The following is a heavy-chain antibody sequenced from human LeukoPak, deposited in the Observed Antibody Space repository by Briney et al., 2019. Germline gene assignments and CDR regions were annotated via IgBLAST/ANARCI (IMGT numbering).Heavy chain of an antibody. D-gene: IGHD5-12*01. J-gene: IGHJ4*02. CDR1: GYSFPTYW. V-gene: IGHV5-51*01. CDR3: ARPPSRGYTSSFEY. Sequence: GESLKISCKGSGYSFPTYWIAWVRQMPGKGLEWMGIIYPDESNIRYSPSFQGQVTISADKSISTAYLQWSSLKASDTAMYYCARPPSRGYTSSFEYWGQGTLVTVSS. CDR2: IYPDESNI.